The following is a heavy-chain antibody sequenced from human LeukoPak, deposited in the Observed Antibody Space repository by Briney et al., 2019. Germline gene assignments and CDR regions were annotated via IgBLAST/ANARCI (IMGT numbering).Heavy chain of an antibody. V-gene: IGHV3-11*06. CDR3: ARGPISSLSFDY. J-gene: IGHJ4*02. Sequence: PGGSLRLSCAASGFTFSDYYMSWIRQAPGKGLEWVSYINCSSSYTNYADSVKGRSTISRDNSKNTLYLQMNSLRAEGTAVYYCARGPISSLSFDYWGQGTLVTVST. CDR2: INCSSSYT. D-gene: IGHD3-16*02. CDR1: GFTFSDYY.